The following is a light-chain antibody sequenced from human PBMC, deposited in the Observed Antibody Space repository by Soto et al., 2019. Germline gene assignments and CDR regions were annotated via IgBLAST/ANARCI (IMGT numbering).Light chain of an antibody. V-gene: IGLV4-60*02. CDR2: LERSGSY. Sequence: QSVLTQSSSASASLGSSVKLTCTLSSGHSSYIIAWHQQQPGKAPRYLMKLERSGSYNKGSGVPDRFSGSSSGADRYLTISNLQFEDEADYYCETGDKNTAVFGGGTKLTVL. CDR1: SGHSSYI. J-gene: IGLJ2*01. CDR3: ETGDKNTAV.